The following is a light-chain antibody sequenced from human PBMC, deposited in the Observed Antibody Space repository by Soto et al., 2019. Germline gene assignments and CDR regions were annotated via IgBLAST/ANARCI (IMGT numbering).Light chain of an antibody. J-gene: IGLJ2*01. CDR1: SSNIGTNN. Sequence: QSVLTQPPSASGTPGQRVTISCSGSSSNIGTNNVNWYQQFAGTAPKLLIYSNNQRPSGVPDRFSGSKSGTSASLAISGLQSEDEADYYCAAWDDSLTGVVFGGGTKLTV. CDR2: SNN. V-gene: IGLV1-44*01. CDR3: AAWDDSLTGVV.